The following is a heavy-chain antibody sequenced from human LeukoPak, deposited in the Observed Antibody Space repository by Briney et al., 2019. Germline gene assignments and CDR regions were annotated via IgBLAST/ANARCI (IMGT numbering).Heavy chain of an antibody. D-gene: IGHD2-21*02. V-gene: IGHV3-23*01. CDR3: AKLPYCGGDCYHYYFDY. CDR1: GFTFSSYA. J-gene: IGHJ4*02. Sequence: GGSLRLSCAASGFTFSSYAMSWVRQAPGKGLEWVSAISGSGGSTYYADSVKGRFTISRDNSKNTLYLQMNSLRAEDTAVYYCAKLPYCGGDCYHYYFDYWGQGTLVTVSS. CDR2: ISGSGGST.